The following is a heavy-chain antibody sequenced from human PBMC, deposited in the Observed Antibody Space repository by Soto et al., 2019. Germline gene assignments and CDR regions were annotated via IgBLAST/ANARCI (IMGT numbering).Heavy chain of an antibody. Sequence: ESGGGVVQPGRSLRLSCAASGFTFSSYAMHWVRQAPGKGLEWVAVISYDGSNKYYADSVKGRFTISRDNSKNTLYLQMNSLRAEDTAVYYCARERSGYYYVYYYYGMDVWGQGTTVTVSS. CDR3: ARERSGYYYVYYYYGMDV. J-gene: IGHJ6*02. CDR1: GFTFSSYA. D-gene: IGHD3-22*01. CDR2: ISYDGSNK. V-gene: IGHV3-30-3*01.